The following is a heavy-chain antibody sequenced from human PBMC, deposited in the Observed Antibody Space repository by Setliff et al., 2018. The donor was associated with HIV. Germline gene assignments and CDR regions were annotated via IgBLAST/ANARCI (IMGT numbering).Heavy chain of an antibody. V-gene: IGHV4-39*02. Sequence: SETLSLTCTVSGDSMSSKSNHWGWFRQPAGKSLEWIAIFFKTGRTDYNPSLKSRVTISVDTSKNDVSLKMRSVTAADTAVYYCARDFGDNSGWDLWGQGRLVTVSS. CDR2: FFKTGRT. D-gene: IGHD1-20*01. J-gene: IGHJ5*02. CDR1: GDSMSSKSNH. CDR3: ARDFGDNSGWDL.